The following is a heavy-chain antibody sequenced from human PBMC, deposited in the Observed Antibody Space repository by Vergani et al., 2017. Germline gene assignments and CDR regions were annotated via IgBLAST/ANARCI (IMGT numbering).Heavy chain of an antibody. J-gene: IGHJ4*02. CDR2: IYSGGST. Sequence: EVQLVESGGGLVQPGGSLRLFCAASGFTVSSNYMSWVRPAPGKGLEWVSVIYSGGSTYYADSLKGRFTISRDKSKNTLYLQMNSLRAEDTAVYYCARDHYGGNSGSDYWGQGTLVTVSS. CDR1: GFTVSSNY. CDR3: ARDHYGGNSGSDY. V-gene: IGHV3-66*02. D-gene: IGHD4-23*01.